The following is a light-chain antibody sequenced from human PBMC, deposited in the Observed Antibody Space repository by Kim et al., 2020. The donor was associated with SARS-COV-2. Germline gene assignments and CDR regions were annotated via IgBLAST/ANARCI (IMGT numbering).Light chain of an antibody. CDR2: QHT. Sequence: SYELTQPPSVSVSPGQTASITCSGTKLGDKYAYWYQQKPGQSPVLVIYQHTKRPSGISQRFSGSSSGNTATLTISRAQTMDEADYYCQAWDSSTAVFVGG. J-gene: IGLJ3*02. V-gene: IGLV3-1*01. CDR1: KLGDKY. CDR3: QAWDSSTAV.